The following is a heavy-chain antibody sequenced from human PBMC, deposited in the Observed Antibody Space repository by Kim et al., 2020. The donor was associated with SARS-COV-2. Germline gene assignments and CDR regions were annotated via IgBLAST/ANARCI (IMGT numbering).Heavy chain of an antibody. V-gene: IGHV1-3*01. Sequence: ASVKVSCKASGYTFTSYAMHWVRQAPGQRLEWMGWINAGNGNTKYSQKFQGRVTITRDTSASTAYMELSSLRSEDTAVYYCARDKIFGVVIHYYYYYGMDVWGQGTTVTVSS. CDR1: GYTFTSYA. J-gene: IGHJ6*02. CDR2: INAGNGNT. CDR3: ARDKIFGVVIHYYYYYGMDV. D-gene: IGHD3-3*01.